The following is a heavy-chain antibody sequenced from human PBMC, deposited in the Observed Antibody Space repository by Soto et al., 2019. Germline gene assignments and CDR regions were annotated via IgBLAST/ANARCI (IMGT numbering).Heavy chain of an antibody. CDR1: GDSVSSNSAA. D-gene: IGHD3-16*02. CDR3: ARDPEYDYVWGSYRDYYGMDV. Sequence: KQSQTLSLTCAISGDSVSSNSAAWNWIRQSPSRGLEWLGRTYYRSKWYNDYAVSVKSRITINPDTSKNQFSLQLNSVTPEDTAVYYCARDPEYDYVWGSYRDYYGMDVWGQGTTVTVSS. CDR2: TYYRSKWYN. V-gene: IGHV6-1*01. J-gene: IGHJ6*02.